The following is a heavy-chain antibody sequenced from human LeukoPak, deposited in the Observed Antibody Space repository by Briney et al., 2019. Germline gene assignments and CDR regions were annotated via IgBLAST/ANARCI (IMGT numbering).Heavy chain of an antibody. Sequence: GASVKVSCKASGYTFTSYDINWVRQATGQGLEWMGWMNPNSGNTGYAQKFQGRVTITRNTSISTAYMELGSLRSEDTAVYYCARGPTPTRYYDFWSGYDYWGQGTLVTVSS. V-gene: IGHV1-8*03. D-gene: IGHD3-3*01. CDR2: MNPNSGNT. J-gene: IGHJ4*02. CDR3: ARGPTPTRYYDFWSGYDY. CDR1: GYTFTSYD.